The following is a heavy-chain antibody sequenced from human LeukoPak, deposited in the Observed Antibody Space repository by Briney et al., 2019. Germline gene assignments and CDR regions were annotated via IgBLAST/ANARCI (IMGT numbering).Heavy chain of an antibody. CDR3: ARDLLVAHYYYYGMDV. J-gene: IGHJ6*02. Sequence: PSETLSLTCTVSGGSISSYYWSWIRQPAGKGLGWIGRIYTSGSTNYNPSLKSRVTMSVDTSKNQFSLKLSSVTAADTAVYYCARDLLVAHYYYYGMDVWGQGTTVTVSS. V-gene: IGHV4-4*07. CDR1: GGSISSYY. CDR2: IYTSGST. D-gene: IGHD2-15*01.